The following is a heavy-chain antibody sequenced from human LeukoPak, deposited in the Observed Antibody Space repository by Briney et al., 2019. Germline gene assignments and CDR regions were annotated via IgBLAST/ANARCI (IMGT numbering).Heavy chain of an antibody. CDR1: GYTFTSYA. CDR3: ARVRYSGSYSGAFDY. V-gene: IGHV1-3*01. CDR2: INAGNGNT. J-gene: IGHJ4*02. Sequence: GASVKVSCKASGYTFTSYAMHWVRQAPGQRLEWMGWINAGNGNTKYSQKFQGRVTITRDTSASTAYMELSSLRSEDTAVYYCARVRYSGSYSGAFDYWGQGTLVTVSS. D-gene: IGHD1-26*01.